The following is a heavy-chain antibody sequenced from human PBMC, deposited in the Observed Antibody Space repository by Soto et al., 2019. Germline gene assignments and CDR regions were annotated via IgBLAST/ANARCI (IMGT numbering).Heavy chain of an antibody. J-gene: IGHJ3*02. CDR3: ARDNWNYGVSLLGAFDI. D-gene: IGHD1-7*01. Sequence: ASVKVSCKASGYTFTSYYMHWVRQAPGQGLEWMGIINPSGGSTSYAQKFQGRVTMTRDTSTSTVYMELSSLRSEDTAVYYCARDNWNYGVSLLGAFDIWGQGTMVTVSS. V-gene: IGHV1-46*03. CDR1: GYTFTSYY. CDR2: INPSGGST.